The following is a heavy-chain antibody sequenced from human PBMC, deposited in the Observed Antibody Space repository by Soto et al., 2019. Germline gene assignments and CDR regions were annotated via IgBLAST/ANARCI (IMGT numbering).Heavy chain of an antibody. Sequence: GGSLRLSCAASGFTFSSYAMSWVRQAPGKGLEWVSAISGSGGSTYYADSVKGRFTISRDNSKNTLYLQMNSLRAEDTAVYYCAKRLGELSSAPYYYYYYMDVWGKGTTVTVSS. CDR3: AKRLGELSSAPYYYYYYMDV. CDR1: GFTFSSYA. CDR2: ISGSGGST. D-gene: IGHD3-16*02. J-gene: IGHJ6*03. V-gene: IGHV3-23*01.